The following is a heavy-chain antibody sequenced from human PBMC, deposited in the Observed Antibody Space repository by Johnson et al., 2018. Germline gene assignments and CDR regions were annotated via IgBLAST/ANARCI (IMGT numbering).Heavy chain of an antibody. CDR1: GFRFSSYG. CDR2: IWHDGSNK. Sequence: QVQLVQSGGGVVQPGRSLRLSCAASGFRFSSYGMQWVRQAPGKGLEWVAVIWHDGSNKFYVDSVKGRFTVSRDNSKNSLYLQLSSLRAEDTAVYYCARDRESVTVDRGVIVTGYHGLGVWGQGTTVTVSS. CDR3: ARDRESVTVDRGVIVTGYHGLGV. V-gene: IGHV3-33*01. D-gene: IGHD3-10*01. J-gene: IGHJ6*02.